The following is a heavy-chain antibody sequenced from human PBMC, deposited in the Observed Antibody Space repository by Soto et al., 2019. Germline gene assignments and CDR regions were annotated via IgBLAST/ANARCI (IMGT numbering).Heavy chain of an antibody. D-gene: IGHD1-26*01. CDR3: ARAPMYSASFLPIDFEP. V-gene: IGHV3-49*03. CDR2: IRSKAYGGTT. Sequence: GGSVRLSCSASGFSFGDYAMGWFRQAPGEGLEWVGFIRSKAYGGTTEYAASAEGRFTLSREDSSRFAYLQMNTLESEEKAVYFCARAPMYSASFLPIDFEPWGPGTLVTVSS. CDR1: GFSFGDYA. J-gene: IGHJ5*02.